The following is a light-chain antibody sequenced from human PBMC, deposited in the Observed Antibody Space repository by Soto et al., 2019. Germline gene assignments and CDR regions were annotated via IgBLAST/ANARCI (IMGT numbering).Light chain of an antibody. V-gene: IGKV1-33*01. Sequence: IHMTLSPSSLSASVGDRVTITCQAIQDISNYFNWYQQKPGKAPKTLIYDATNLETGVPSRFSGSGYGTDFNFTISSLQTEDIATYYCQQYDNLPLTFGGGTKVDIK. CDR1: QDISNY. J-gene: IGKJ4*01. CDR2: DAT. CDR3: QQYDNLPLT.